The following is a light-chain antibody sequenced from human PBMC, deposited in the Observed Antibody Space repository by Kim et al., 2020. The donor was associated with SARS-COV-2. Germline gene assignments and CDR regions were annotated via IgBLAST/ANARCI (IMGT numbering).Light chain of an antibody. CDR2: KAS. J-gene: IGKJ1*01. CDR1: QSISIW. CDR3: QQYNSYST. Sequence: DIQMTQSPSTLSAFVGDRVTITCRASQSISIWLAWYQQKPGKAPNLLIYKASSLQSGVPSRFSGSGSGTEFTLTISSLQPDDFATYYCQQYNSYSTFGQGTKVDIK. V-gene: IGKV1-5*03.